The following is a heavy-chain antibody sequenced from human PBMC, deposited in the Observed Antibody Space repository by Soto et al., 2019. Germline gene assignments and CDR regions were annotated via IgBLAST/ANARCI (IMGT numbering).Heavy chain of an antibody. CDR3: AKSPIGVVVAATLKCSCAFDI. D-gene: IGHD2-15*01. J-gene: IGHJ3*02. CDR2: ISGSGGST. V-gene: IGHV3-23*01. Sequence: HPGGSLRLSCAASGFTFSSYAMSWVRQAPGKGLEWVSAISGSGGSTYYADSVKGRFTISRDNSKNTLYLQMNSLRAEDTAVYYCAKSPIGVVVAATLKCSCAFDIWGQGTMVTVSS. CDR1: GFTFSSYA.